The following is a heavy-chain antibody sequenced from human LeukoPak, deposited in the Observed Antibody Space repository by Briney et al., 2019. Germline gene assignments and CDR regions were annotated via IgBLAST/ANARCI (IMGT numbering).Heavy chain of an antibody. J-gene: IGHJ4*02. CDR1: GFTFDDYA. CDR2: ISWNSGSI. V-gene: IGHV3-9*01. CDR3: ARVARVFYQLPGWLDY. D-gene: IGHD2-2*01. Sequence: PGGSLRLSCAASGFTFDDYAMHWVRQAPGKGLEWVSGISWNSGSIGYADSVKGRFTISRDNAKNSLYLQMNSLRAEDTAVYYCARVARVFYQLPGWLDYWGQGTLVTVSS.